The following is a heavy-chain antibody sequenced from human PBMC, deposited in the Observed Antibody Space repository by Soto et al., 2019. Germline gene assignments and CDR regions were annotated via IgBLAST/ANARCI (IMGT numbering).Heavy chain of an antibody. V-gene: IGHV1-69*12. J-gene: IGHJ3*02. CDR3: ARDGRGGDAFDI. CDR1: GGTFSSYA. D-gene: IGHD3-10*01. CDR2: IIPIFGTA. Sequence: QVQLVQSGAEVKKPGSSVKVSCKASGGTFSSYAISWVRQAPGQGLEWMGGIIPIFGTANYAQKFQGRVTITADESTSTAYMELSSLRSEDTAVDYFARDGRGGDAFDIWGQGTMVTVSS.